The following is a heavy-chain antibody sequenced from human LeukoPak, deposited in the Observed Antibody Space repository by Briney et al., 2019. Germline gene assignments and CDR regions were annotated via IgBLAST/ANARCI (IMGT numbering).Heavy chain of an antibody. CDR2: IYSSGST. CDR3: AGNFDKYFDY. V-gene: IGHV4-4*07. J-gene: IGHJ4*02. CDR1: GGSIRSYY. Sequence: PSETLSLTCTVSGGSIRSYYWSWIRQPAGKGLEWIGRIYSSGSTNYNPSLKSRVTMSVGTSTNQFSLRLSSVTAADTAVYYCAGNFDKYFDYWGQGTLVTVSS. D-gene: IGHD3-22*01.